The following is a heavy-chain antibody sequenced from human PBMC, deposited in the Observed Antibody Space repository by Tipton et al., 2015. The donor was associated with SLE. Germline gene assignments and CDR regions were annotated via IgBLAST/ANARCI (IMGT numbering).Heavy chain of an antibody. CDR2: MNPNSGNT. J-gene: IGHJ4*02. D-gene: IGHD2-2*01. Sequence: QVQLVQSGAEVKKPGASVKVSCKASGYTFTGYYMHWVRQATGQGLEWMGWMNPNSGNTGYAQKFQGRVTMTRNTSISTAYMELSSLRSEDAAVYFCARGGKDIVVGPAAIWGQGTLVTVSS. V-gene: IGHV1-8*02. CDR3: ARGGKDIVVGPAAI. CDR1: GYTFTGYY.